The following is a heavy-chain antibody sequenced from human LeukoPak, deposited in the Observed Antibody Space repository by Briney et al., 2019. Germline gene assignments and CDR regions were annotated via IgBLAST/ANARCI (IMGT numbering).Heavy chain of an antibody. CDR3: ARDRHWTNDWVFDY. J-gene: IGHJ4*02. CDR2: IYYNGYT. V-gene: IGHV4-59*01. D-gene: IGHD1/OR15-1a*01. CDR1: GGSIGTYY. Sequence: SETLSLTCTVSGGSIGTYYWSWIRQPPGKGLEWIGYIYYNGYTDYNPSLKSRVTISLHTSKNQFSLKLSSVTAADTAVYFCARDRHWTNDWVFDYWGQGTLVTVSS.